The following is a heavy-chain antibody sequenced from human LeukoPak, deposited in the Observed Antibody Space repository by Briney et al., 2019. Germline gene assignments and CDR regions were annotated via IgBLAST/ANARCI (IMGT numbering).Heavy chain of an antibody. Sequence: SETLSLTCAVSGYSISSGSYWGWIRQPPGKGLEWIGSIYHSGSTYYNPSLKSRVTISVDTSKNQFSLKLSSVTAADTAVYYCARAVGYCSGGSCYLDAFDIWGQGTMVTVSS. CDR2: IYHSGST. V-gene: IGHV4-38-2*01. CDR1: GYSISSGSY. D-gene: IGHD2-15*01. J-gene: IGHJ3*02. CDR3: ARAVGYCSGGSCYLDAFDI.